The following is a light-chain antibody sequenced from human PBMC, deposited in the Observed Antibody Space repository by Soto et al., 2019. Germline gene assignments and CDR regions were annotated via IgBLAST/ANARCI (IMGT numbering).Light chain of an antibody. CDR3: QQYYSYPLT. Sequence: AIRMTQSPSSFSASTGDRVTITCRASQGISSYLAWYQQKPGKAPKLLIYAASTLQSGVPSRFSGSGSGTDCTLTISCLQSEDFATYYCQQYYSYPLTFGGGTKVDIK. J-gene: IGKJ4*01. CDR2: AAS. CDR1: QGISSY. V-gene: IGKV1-8*01.